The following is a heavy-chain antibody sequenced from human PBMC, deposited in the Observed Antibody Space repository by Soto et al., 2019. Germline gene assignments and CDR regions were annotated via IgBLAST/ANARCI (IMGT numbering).Heavy chain of an antibody. Sequence: QVQLVQSGAEVKKTGASVKGSCEASVYTLTTYAVNWLRQAPGQGLEWMGCISAYIGNPQDAQKLQGRVTMTTDTSTSTAYMELTSLTSDATAVDYCARGAYYFAYWGQGTLLTVSS. J-gene: IGHJ4*02. CDR1: VYTLTTYA. CDR3: ARGAYYFAY. CDR2: ISAYIGNP. V-gene: IGHV1-18*01.